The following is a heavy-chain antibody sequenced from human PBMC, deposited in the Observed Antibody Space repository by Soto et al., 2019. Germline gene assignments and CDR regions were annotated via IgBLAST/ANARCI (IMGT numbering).Heavy chain of an antibody. V-gene: IGHV1-69*12. D-gene: IGHD2-15*01. Sequence: QVQLVQSGAEVKKPGSSVKVSCKASGGAFSDYAFSWVRQAPGQGLEWLGGIMPIFRAPGNAQKVQGRVTITADEFTRTAYMEMNSLKSEDTAVYYCASWLKGPDIGNYYYGMDVWGQGTTVTVS. CDR1: GGAFSDYA. J-gene: IGHJ6*02. CDR3: ASWLKGPDIGNYYYGMDV. CDR2: IMPIFRAP.